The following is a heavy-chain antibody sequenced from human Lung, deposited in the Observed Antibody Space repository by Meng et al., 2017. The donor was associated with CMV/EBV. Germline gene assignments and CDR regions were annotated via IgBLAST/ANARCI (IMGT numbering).Heavy chain of an antibody. V-gene: IGHV3-23*01. D-gene: IGHD6-13*01. CDR1: RFNFTTYA. J-gene: IGHJ4*02. CDR3: AKALPTSRYLFDC. Sequence: ESXKISXAASRFNFTTYAMNWVRQAPGKGLEWVSTISHSGASTFYTDTVKGRFIISRDNSNNTLHLHMNSLRADGTAVYYCAKALPTSRYLFDCWGPETLVTVSS. CDR2: ISHSGAST.